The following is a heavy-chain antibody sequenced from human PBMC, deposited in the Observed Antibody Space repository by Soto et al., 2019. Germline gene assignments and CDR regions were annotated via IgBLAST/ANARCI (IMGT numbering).Heavy chain of an antibody. CDR1: GGSFSGYY. J-gene: IGHJ4*02. CDR2: INHSGTT. Sequence: SETLPLTCAVDGGSFSGYYWSWIRQPPGKGLEWIGEINHSGTTNYNPSLKSRVTISVDTSKNQFSLKLSSVNGADTAVYYCARGDYYDSSGSLSPLYDYWGQGTLVTVSS. CDR3: ARGDYYDSSGSLSPLYDY. V-gene: IGHV4-34*01. D-gene: IGHD3-22*01.